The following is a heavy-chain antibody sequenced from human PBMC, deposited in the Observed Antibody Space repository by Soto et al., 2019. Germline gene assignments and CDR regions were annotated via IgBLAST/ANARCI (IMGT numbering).Heavy chain of an antibody. J-gene: IGHJ6*02. Sequence: GGSLRLSCAASGFIFSSFGVHWVRQSPGKGLEWVAVTSFDGSEKFYAESVRGRFNISRDNSKNTVYLHMNSLRPEDTAMYYCARDQRPNSSSLYYYFYGMDVWGQGTTVTV. CDR3: ARDQRPNSSSLYYYFYGMDV. CDR1: GFIFSSFG. D-gene: IGHD6-13*01. V-gene: IGHV3-30*03. CDR2: TSFDGSEK.